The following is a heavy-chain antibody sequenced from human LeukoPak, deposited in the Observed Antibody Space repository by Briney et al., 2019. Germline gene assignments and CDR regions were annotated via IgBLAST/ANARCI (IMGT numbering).Heavy chain of an antibody. CDR1: GYTFTRYY. CDR3: ARSYGDYDGGY. V-gene: IGHV1-2*02. CDR2: INPNSGGT. Sequence: ASVKASCKASGYTFTRYYMHWVRQAPGQRLEWMGWINPNSGGTKYAQKFQGRVTMTRDTSISTAYMELSRLRSDDTAVYYCARSYGDYDGGYWGQGTLVTVSS. D-gene: IGHD4-17*01. J-gene: IGHJ4*02.